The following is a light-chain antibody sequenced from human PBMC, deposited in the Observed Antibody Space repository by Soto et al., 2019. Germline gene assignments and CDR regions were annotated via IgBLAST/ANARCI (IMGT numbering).Light chain of an antibody. Sequence: QCVLTQPPSVSGAPGERVTISCTGSSSNIGAGYDVHWYQQLPGTAPKLVIDGNINRLSGVPDRFSGSKSGTSASLAITGLHAEDEADYYCQSYDSSLSGSIFGGGTTLTVL. CDR2: GNI. CDR3: QSYDSSLSGSI. CDR1: SSNIGAGYD. J-gene: IGLJ2*01. V-gene: IGLV1-40*01.